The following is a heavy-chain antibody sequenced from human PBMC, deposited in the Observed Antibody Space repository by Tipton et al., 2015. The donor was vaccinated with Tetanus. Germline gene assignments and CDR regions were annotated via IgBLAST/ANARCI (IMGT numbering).Heavy chain of an antibody. J-gene: IGHJ4*02. CDR1: GGSISSSNW. CDR3: ARHYYDSSGPLDY. V-gene: IGHV4-4*02. Sequence: TLSLTCAVSGGSISSSNWWSWVRQPPGKGLEWIGEIYHSGSTYYNPSLKSRVTISVDTSKNQFSLKLSSVTAADTAVYYCARHYYDSSGPLDYWGQGTLVTVSS. CDR2: IYHSGST. D-gene: IGHD3-22*01.